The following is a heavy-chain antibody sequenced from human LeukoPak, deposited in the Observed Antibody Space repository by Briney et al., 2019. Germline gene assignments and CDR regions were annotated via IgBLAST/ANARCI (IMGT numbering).Heavy chain of an antibody. D-gene: IGHD6-19*01. CDR3: ARDMGSSGWSSYYYGMDV. V-gene: IGHV3-21*01. CDR1: GFTFSSYS. Sequence: PGGSLRLSCAASGFTFSSYSMNWVRQAPGKGLGWVSSISSSSSYIYYADSVKGRFTISRDNAKNSLYLQMNSLRAEDTAVYYCARDMGSSGWSSYYYGMDVWGQGTTVTVSS. J-gene: IGHJ6*02. CDR2: ISSSSSYI.